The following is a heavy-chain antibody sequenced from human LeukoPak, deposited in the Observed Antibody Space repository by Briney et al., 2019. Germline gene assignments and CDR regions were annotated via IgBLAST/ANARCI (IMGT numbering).Heavy chain of an antibody. V-gene: IGHV1-69*13. CDR3: ARQGSIVLAARGGMDV. Sequence: SVKVSCKASGGTFSSYAISWVRQAPGQGLEWMGGIIPIFGTANYAQKFQGRVTITADESTSTAYMELSSLRSEDTAVYYCARQGSIVLAARGGMDVWAQGTTVTVSS. D-gene: IGHD2/OR15-2a*01. CDR2: IIPIFGTA. CDR1: GGTFSSYA. J-gene: IGHJ6*02.